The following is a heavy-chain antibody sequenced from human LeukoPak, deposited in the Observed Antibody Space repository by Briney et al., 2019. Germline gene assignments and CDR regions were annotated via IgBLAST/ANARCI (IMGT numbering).Heavy chain of an antibody. V-gene: IGHV3-30*04. CDR1: GFTFSSYA. CDR3: ARGRYCSGGSCYLATNNWFDP. J-gene: IGHJ5*02. D-gene: IGHD2-15*01. CDR2: ISYDGSNK. Sequence: GRSLRLSCTASGFTFSSYAMHWVRQVPGKGLEWVAVISYDGSNKYYADSVKGRFTISRDNSKNTLYLQMNSLRAEDTAVYYCARGRYCSGGSCYLATNNWFDPWGQGTLVTVSS.